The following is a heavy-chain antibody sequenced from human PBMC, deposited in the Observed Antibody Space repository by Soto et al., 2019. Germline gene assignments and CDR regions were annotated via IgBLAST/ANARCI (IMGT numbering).Heavy chain of an antibody. Sequence: SETLSLTCTVSGASINNNDYYWSWIRQTPRKGLEWIGYVYYSGTTDYIPSLKSRLSMSIDKSQNQFTLKLNSVTAADTATYYCARMSYFYDKWYFDLWGRGTLVTVSS. J-gene: IGHJ2*01. D-gene: IGHD3-22*01. CDR1: GASINNNDYY. V-gene: IGHV4-30-4*01. CDR2: VYYSGTT. CDR3: ARMSYFYDKWYFDL.